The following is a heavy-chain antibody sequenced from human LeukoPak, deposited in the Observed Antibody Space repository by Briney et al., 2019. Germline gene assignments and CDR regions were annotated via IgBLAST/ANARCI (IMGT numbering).Heavy chain of an antibody. D-gene: IGHD6-6*01. CDR3: ARDPRYSSSSPYYFDY. J-gene: IGHJ4*02. V-gene: IGHV1-2*02. CDR1: GYTFTGYY. Sequence: APVKVSCKASGYTFTGYYMHWVRQAPGQGLEWMGWINPNSGGTNYAQKFQGRVTMTRDTSISTAYMELSRLRSDDTAVYYCARDPRYSSSSPYYFDYWGQGTLVTVSS. CDR2: INPNSGGT.